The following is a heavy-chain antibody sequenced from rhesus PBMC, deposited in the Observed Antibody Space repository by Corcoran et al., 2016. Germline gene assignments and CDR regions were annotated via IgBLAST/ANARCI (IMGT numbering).Heavy chain of an antibody. D-gene: IGHD2-39*01. CDR3: AKSPIVGSYFDY. CDR1: GFSFMSYS. V-gene: IGHV3S5*01. CDR2: NNNGGGGT. J-gene: IGHJ4*01. Sequence: EVQLVESGGGVVQPGGSLRLSCAASGFSFMSYSMNWVRHASGKGLEWVSYNNNGGGGTYYADSVRGRFTISRDNSKNTLSLQMNSLRTEDTAVYYCAKSPIVGSYFDYWGQGVLVTVSS.